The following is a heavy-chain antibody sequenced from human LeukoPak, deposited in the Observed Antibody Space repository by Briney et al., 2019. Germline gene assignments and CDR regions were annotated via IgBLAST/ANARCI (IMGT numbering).Heavy chain of an antibody. V-gene: IGHV4-39*01. Sequence: SETLSLTCTVSGGSISSSSYYWGWIRQPPGKGQEWIGSIYYSGSTYYNPSLKSRVTISVDTSKNQFSLKLSSVTAADTAVYYCARLDWGSYYFDYWGQGTLVTVSS. J-gene: IGHJ4*02. CDR2: IYYSGST. CDR3: ARLDWGSYYFDY. D-gene: IGHD7-27*01. CDR1: GGSISSSSYY.